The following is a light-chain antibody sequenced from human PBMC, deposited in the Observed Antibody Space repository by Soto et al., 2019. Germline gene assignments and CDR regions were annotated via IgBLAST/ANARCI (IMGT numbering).Light chain of an antibody. CDR1: QNILYSSNNKNY. CDR2: WAS. J-gene: IGKJ1*01. Sequence: DIVMTQSPDCLAVSLGERATINCKSSQNILYSSNNKNYLAWYQQKPGQPPKLLIYWASTRESGVPDRFSGSGSGTDFTLTISSLQAEDVAVYYCQQYYGSSGTFGQGTKVEIK. V-gene: IGKV4-1*01. CDR3: QQYYGSSGT.